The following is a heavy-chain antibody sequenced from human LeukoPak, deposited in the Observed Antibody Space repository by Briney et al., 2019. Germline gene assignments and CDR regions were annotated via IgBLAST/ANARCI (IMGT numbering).Heavy chain of an antibody. Sequence: SETLSLTCTVSGGSISPYYWSWIRQPPGKGLEWIGYIYYSGSTKYNPSLKSRVTISVDTSKNQSSLELSSVTAADTAVYYCARVGGYDVDFWGQGTLVTVSS. CDR3: ARVGGYDVDF. V-gene: IGHV4-59*01. CDR2: IYYSGST. J-gene: IGHJ4*02. D-gene: IGHD5-12*01. CDR1: GGSISPYY.